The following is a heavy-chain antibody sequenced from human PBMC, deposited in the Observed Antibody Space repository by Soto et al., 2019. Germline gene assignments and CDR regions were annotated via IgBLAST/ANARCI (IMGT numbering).Heavy chain of an antibody. CDR2: ISGSGVST. Sequence: LRLSCAASGFTFSSYAMSWVRQAPGKGLEWVSAISGSGVSTYYADSVKGRFTISRDNSKNTLYLQMNSLRAEDTAVYYCARHGYNYGGGYFDYWGQGTLVTVSS. CDR3: ARHGYNYGGGYFDY. J-gene: IGHJ4*02. CDR1: GFTFSSYA. D-gene: IGHD5-18*01. V-gene: IGHV3-23*01.